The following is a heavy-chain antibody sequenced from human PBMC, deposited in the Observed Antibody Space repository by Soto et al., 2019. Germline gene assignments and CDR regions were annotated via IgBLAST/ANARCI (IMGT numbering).Heavy chain of an antibody. J-gene: IGHJ6*02. D-gene: IGHD6-6*01. CDR3: ARDSSIAARLGNYYYGMDV. Sequence: ASVKVSCKASGYTFTGYYMHWVRQAPGQGLEWMGWINPNSGGTNYAQRFQGRVTMTRDTSISTAYMELSRLRSDDTAVYYCARDSSIAARLGNYYYGMDVWGQGTTVTVS. CDR1: GYTFTGYY. V-gene: IGHV1-2*02. CDR2: INPNSGGT.